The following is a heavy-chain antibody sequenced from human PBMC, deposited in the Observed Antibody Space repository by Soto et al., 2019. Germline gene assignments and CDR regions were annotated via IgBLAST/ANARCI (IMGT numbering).Heavy chain of an antibody. V-gene: IGHV3-9*01. CDR2: ISWNSGTI. CDR1: GFTFDDYA. Sequence: GGSLRLSCAASGFTFDDYAMHWVRQAPGKVLEWVSGISWNSGTIGYGDSVKGRFTISRDNAKKSLYLQMNSLRAEDTAFYYCAKDGFAFSYCYGLDVWGQGTTVTVSS. J-gene: IGHJ6*02. CDR3: AKDGFAFSYCYGLDV.